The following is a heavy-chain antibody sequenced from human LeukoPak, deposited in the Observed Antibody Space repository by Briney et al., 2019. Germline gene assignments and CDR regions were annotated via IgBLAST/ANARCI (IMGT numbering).Heavy chain of an antibody. J-gene: IGHJ4*02. CDR3: ASHRRGDPRFDY. V-gene: IGHV3-23*01. CDR2: ISGSGGST. D-gene: IGHD2-21*01. CDR1: GFTFSSYS. Sequence: GGSLRLSCAASGFTFSSYSMNWVRQAPGKGLEWVSAISGSGGSTYYADSVKGRFTISKNTLYLQMNSLRAEDTAVYYCASHRRGDPRFDYWGQGTLVTVSS.